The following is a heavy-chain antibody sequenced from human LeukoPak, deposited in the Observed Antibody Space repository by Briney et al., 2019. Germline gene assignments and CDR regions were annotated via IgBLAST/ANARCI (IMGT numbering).Heavy chain of an antibody. Sequence: GGSLRLSCAASGFTFSSYSMNWVRQAPGKGLEWVSSISSSSSYIYYADSVKGRFTISRDNAKNSLYLQMNSLRAEDTAVYYCARPFNSYYYDSSGYYPYFDYWGQETLVTVSS. CDR3: ARPFNSYYYDSSGYYPYFDY. J-gene: IGHJ4*02. CDR1: GFTFSSYS. CDR2: ISSSSSYI. V-gene: IGHV3-21*01. D-gene: IGHD3-22*01.